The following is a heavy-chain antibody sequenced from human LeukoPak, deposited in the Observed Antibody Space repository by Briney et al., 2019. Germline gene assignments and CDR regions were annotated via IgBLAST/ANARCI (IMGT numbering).Heavy chain of an antibody. CDR1: VVSMNGYY. D-gene: IGHD3-9*01. CDR3: ARAPHTDILGFDP. J-gene: IGHJ5*02. CDR2: VDSSGNT. Sequence: PSETLSLTCSVSVVSMNGYYWSWLRQSAGNRLEWIGHVDSSGNTNYNPSLESRVTMSVDTSKKQFSLKLTSVTAADMAVYYCARAPHTDILGFDPWGQGTLVTVSS. V-gene: IGHV4-4*07.